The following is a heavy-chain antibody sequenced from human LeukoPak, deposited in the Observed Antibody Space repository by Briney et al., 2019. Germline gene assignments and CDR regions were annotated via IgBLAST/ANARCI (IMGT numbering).Heavy chain of an antibody. V-gene: IGHV3-30*02. CDR3: ARVTYGSGSK. Sequence: GGSLRLSCAASGFTFSSYGMHWVRQAPGKGLEWVAFIRYDGSHKYYADSLKGRFTISRDNSKNTLYLQMNSLRAEDTAVYYCARVTYGSGSKWGQGTLVTVSS. CDR2: IRYDGSHK. J-gene: IGHJ4*02. D-gene: IGHD3-10*01. CDR1: GFTFSSYG.